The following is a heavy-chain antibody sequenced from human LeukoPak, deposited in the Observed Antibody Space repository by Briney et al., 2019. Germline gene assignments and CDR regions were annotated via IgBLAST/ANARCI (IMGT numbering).Heavy chain of an antibody. CDR1: GYRFANFW. J-gene: IGHJ6*02. Sequence: GESLKISCQGSGYRFANFWIGWVRQMPGKALEWVGVIYPDDSDIRYSPSFQGQVTISADKSISTAYLQWSSLKASDTAMYYCARPEGYCSGGSCYPHGMDVWGQGTTVTVSS. CDR3: ARPEGYCSGGSCYPHGMDV. D-gene: IGHD2-15*01. CDR2: IYPDDSDI. V-gene: IGHV5-51*01.